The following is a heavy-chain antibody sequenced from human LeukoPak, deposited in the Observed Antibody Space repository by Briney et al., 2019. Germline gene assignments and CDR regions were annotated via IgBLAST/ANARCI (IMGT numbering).Heavy chain of an antibody. J-gene: IGHJ5*02. CDR2: IYTSGST. Sequence: KPSETLSLTCTVSGGSISSSSYYWGWIRQPPGKGLEWIGRIYTSGSTNYNPSLKSRVTMSVDTSKNQFSLKLSSVTAADTAVYYCARVERSSSSRKVWFDPWGQGTLVTVSS. CDR3: ARVERSSSSRKVWFDP. D-gene: IGHD6-6*01. CDR1: GGSISSSSYY. V-gene: IGHV4-39*07.